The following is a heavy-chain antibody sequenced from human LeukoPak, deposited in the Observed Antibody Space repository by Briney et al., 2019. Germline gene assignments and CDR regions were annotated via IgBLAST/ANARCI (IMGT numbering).Heavy chain of an antibody. V-gene: IGHV3-30*03. CDR1: GFTFSTYG. Sequence: GGSLRLSCAASGFTFSTYGMHWVRQAPGKGLEWVAVISYDGSNEYYADSVKGRFTISRDNSKNTLYLQMNSLRAEDTAVYYCARDISPLLWFGEADPTLDYWGQGTLVTVSS. D-gene: IGHD3-10*01. CDR3: ARDISPLLWFGEADPTLDY. CDR2: ISYDGSNE. J-gene: IGHJ4*02.